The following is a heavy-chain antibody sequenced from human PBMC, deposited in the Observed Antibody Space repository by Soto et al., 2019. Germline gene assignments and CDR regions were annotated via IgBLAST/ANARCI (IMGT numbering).Heavy chain of an antibody. J-gene: IGHJ4*02. CDR2: IYYSGST. D-gene: IGHD4-17*01. CDR3: VRVGGYYGDYPNFDY. CDR1: GSSISPYD. V-gene: IGHV4-59*01. Sequence: SEILSLTCSVSGSSISPYDWSWIRQSPGKGLEWIGNIYYSGSTKYNPSLRSRITISVDTTNIQFSLRLRSVTAADTAVYYCVRVGGYYGDYPNFDYWGQGTPVTVSS.